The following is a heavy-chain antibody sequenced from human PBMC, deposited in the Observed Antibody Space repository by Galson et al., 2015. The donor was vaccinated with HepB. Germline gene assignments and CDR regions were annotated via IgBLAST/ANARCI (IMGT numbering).Heavy chain of an antibody. Sequence: SVKVSCKASGYTFTSYAMHWVRQAPGQRLEWMGWINAGNGNTKYSQKFQGRVTITRDTSASTAYMELSSLRSEDTAVYYCARSTGIVVVVAAACPDYWGQGTLVTVSS. CDR2: INAGNGNT. CDR1: GYTFTSYA. V-gene: IGHV1-3*01. CDR3: ARSTGIVVVVAAACPDY. J-gene: IGHJ4*02. D-gene: IGHD2-15*01.